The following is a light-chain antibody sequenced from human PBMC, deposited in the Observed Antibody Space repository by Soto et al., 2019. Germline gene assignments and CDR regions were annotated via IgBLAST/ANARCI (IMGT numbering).Light chain of an antibody. J-gene: IGKJ1*01. CDR1: QSVSSN. V-gene: IGKV3-15*01. Sequence: ESVLTQSPGTLSLSPGERATLSCRASQSVSSNYLAWYQQKPGQAPRLLIYGASTRATGIPARFSGSGSGTEFTLTISSLQSEDFAAYYCQQYNDWPRTFGQGTKVDIK. CDR2: GAS. CDR3: QQYNDWPRT.